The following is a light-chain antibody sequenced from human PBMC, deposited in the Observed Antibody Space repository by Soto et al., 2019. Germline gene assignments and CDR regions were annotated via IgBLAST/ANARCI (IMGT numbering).Light chain of an antibody. V-gene: IGLV2-11*01. CDR2: DVT. CDR3: CSHAGRYTYV. CDR1: SSDVGGYNY. Sequence: QSALTQPRSVSGSPGQSLTISCTGTSSDVGGYNYVSWYQQYPGKVPKLMIYDVTKRPSGVPDRFSGSKSGNTASLNISGLQADDEDEYYCCSHAGRYTYVFGTGTKLTVL. J-gene: IGLJ1*01.